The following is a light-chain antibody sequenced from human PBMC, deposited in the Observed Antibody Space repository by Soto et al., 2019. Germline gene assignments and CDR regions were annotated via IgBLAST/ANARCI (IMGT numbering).Light chain of an antibody. CDR2: EVS. CDR3: SSYTSSSTSVV. Sequence: QSALTQPASVSGSPGQSSTISCTGTSSDVGGYNYVSWYQQHPGKAPNLMIYEVSNRPSGVSNRCSGSKSGNTASLTISGLQAVDEADYYCSSYTSSSTSVVLGGGTKLTVL. J-gene: IGLJ2*01. V-gene: IGLV2-14*01. CDR1: SSDVGGYNY.